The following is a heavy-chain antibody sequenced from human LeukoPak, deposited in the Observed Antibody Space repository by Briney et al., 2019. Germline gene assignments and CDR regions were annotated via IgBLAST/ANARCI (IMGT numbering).Heavy chain of an antibody. CDR3: ARARLQWEVRYPRFDS. CDR1: GFAFSTYA. CDR2: ISYDGSYK. D-gene: IGHD1-26*01. V-gene: IGHV3-30*03. J-gene: IGHJ4*02. Sequence: PGRSLRPSCSASGFAFSTYAMHWVRQAPGKGLEWVAVISYDGSYKDYGDPVKGRFTLSRDNSKSTVFLEMSSLRAEDTAVYHCARARLQWEVRYPRFDSWGQGTLVTVSS.